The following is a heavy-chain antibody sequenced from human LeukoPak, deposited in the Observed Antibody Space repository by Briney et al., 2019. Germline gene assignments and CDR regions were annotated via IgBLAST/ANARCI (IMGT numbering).Heavy chain of an antibody. J-gene: IGHJ4*02. CDR1: GYSFTSYG. D-gene: IGHD1-26*01. V-gene: IGHV1-18*04. Sequence: ASVKISCKASGYSFTSYGISWVRQAPGQGLEWMGWISTYDGNTNYAQRVQDRLTMTTDSSTSTAYMELRSLRSDDTAVYYCAKLGATLGYSPIDYWGQGTLVTVSS. CDR2: ISTYDGNT. CDR3: AKLGATLGYSPIDY.